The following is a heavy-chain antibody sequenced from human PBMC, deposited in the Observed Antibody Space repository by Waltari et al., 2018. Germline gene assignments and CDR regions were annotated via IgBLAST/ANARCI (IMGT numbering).Heavy chain of an antibody. CDR3: ARDPGRRFLEWSSRIYGMDV. CDR1: GGSISSGGYY. J-gene: IGHJ6*02. Sequence: QVQLQESGPALVKPSQTLSLTCTVSGGSISSGGYYWSWIRQHPGKGLEWIGYIYHSGSTYYNPSLKSRVTISVDRSKNQFSLKLSSVTAADTAVYYCARDPGRRFLEWSSRIYGMDVWGQGTTVTVSS. D-gene: IGHD3-3*01. CDR2: IYHSGST. V-gene: IGHV4-31*03.